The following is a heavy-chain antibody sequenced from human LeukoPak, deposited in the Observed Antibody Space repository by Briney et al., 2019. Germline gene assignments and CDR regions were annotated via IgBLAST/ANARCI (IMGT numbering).Heavy chain of an antibody. CDR2: IYTSGST. Sequence: IPSETLSLTCTVSGGSISSYYWSWIRQPAGKGLEWIGRIYTSGSTNYNPSLKSRGTMSVDMSKNQFSLKLSSVTAADTAVYYCARENGITIFGVVISYWFDPWGQGTLVTVSS. CDR1: GGSISSYY. J-gene: IGHJ5*02. V-gene: IGHV4-4*07. CDR3: ARENGITIFGVVISYWFDP. D-gene: IGHD3-3*01.